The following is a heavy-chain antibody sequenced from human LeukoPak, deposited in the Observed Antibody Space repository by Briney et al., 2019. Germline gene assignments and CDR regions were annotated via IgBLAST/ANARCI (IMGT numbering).Heavy chain of an antibody. CDR1: GFTFSSYA. D-gene: IGHD3-22*01. CDR3: AKEYYYDSSGYYYPRAEYFQH. J-gene: IGHJ1*01. CDR2: ISGSGGST. V-gene: IGHV3-23*01. Sequence: GGSLRLSCAASGFTFSSYAMSWVRQAPGKGLEWVSAISGSGGSTYYADSVKGRFTISRDNSKNTLYLQMNSLGAEDTAVYYCAKEYYYDSSGYYYPRAEYFQHWGQGTLVTVSS.